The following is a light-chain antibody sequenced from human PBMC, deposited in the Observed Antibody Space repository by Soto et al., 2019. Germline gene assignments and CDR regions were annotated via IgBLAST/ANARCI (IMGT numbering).Light chain of an antibody. CDR2: GAY. V-gene: IGKV3-20*01. CDR3: QHYGSPPLT. CDR1: QSVSSSY. Sequence: EIVLTQSPGTLSLSPGERATLSCRASQSVSSSYLAWYQQKPGQAPRLLIYGAYSRATGIPDRFSGSGSGKDLTLTSSRLGPLECAVDYCQHYGSPPLTFGQGPKVEIQ. J-gene: IGKJ1*01.